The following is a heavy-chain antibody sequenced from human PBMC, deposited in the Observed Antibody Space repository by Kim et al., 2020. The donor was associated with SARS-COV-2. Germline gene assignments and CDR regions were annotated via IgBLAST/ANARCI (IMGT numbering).Heavy chain of an antibody. Sequence: GGSLRLSCAVSAIPFSNAWMNWVRQTPGKGLEWIGRIKSKTDGGTADYAAPVKGRFTISRDDSKNTLYLLMNSLKTEDSGVYYCTTVSMRWGQGTLVTVSS. D-gene: IGHD2-2*01. CDR1: AIPFSNAW. V-gene: IGHV3-15*01. J-gene: IGHJ4*02. CDR2: IKSKTDGGTA. CDR3: TTVSMR.